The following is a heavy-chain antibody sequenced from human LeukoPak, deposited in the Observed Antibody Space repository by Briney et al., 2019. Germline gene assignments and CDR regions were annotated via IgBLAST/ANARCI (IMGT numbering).Heavy chain of an antibody. CDR3: ASSSGSYAPFDF. V-gene: IGHV4-39*07. CDR2: IYYSGST. D-gene: IGHD1-26*01. J-gene: IGHJ4*02. CDR1: GGSISSSSYY. Sequence: PSETLSLTCTVSGGSISSSSYYWGWIRQPPGKGLEWIGSIYYSGSTYYNPSLKSRVTISVDTSKNQFSLKLSSVTAADTAVYYCASSSGSYAPFDFWGQGTLVTVSS.